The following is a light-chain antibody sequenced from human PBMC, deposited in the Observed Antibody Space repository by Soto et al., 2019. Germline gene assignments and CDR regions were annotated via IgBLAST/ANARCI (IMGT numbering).Light chain of an antibody. CDR1: QSLLYSDGNTY. CDR2: KVS. CDR3: MQATHWPRT. V-gene: IGKV2-30*01. Sequence: DVVMTQSPLSLPVTLGQPAPISCRSSQSLLYSDGNTYLNWFHQRPGQSPRRLIYKVSIRDSGVPDRFSGTGSGTDFTLSISSVEADDVGSYYCMQATHWPRTFGQGTRLDIK. J-gene: IGKJ1*01.